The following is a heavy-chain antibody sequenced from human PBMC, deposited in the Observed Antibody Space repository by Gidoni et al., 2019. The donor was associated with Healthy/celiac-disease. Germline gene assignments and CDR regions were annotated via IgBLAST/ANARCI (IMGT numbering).Heavy chain of an antibody. Sequence: QVQLVESGGGVVQPGRSLRLSCAASGFTFSSYGMHWVRQAPGKGLEGVAVISYDRSNKYYADSVKGRFTISRDNSKNTLYLQMNSLRAEDTAVYYCAKDYHYYGSGSYLDYWGQGTLVTVSS. CDR3: AKDYHYYGSGSYLDY. J-gene: IGHJ4*02. D-gene: IGHD3-10*01. CDR1: GFTFSSYG. CDR2: ISYDRSNK. V-gene: IGHV3-30*18.